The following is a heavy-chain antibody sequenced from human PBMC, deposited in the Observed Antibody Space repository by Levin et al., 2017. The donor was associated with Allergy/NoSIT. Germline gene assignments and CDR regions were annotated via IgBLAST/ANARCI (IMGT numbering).Heavy chain of an antibody. CDR2: ISAYNGNT. V-gene: IGHV1-18*01. J-gene: IGHJ6*02. CDR3: ARDLMTYSGYDLWQMDV. D-gene: IGHD5-12*01. Sequence: GESLKISCKASGYTFTSYGISWVRQAPGQGLEWMGWISAYNGNTNYAQKLQGRVTMTTDTSTSTAYMELRSLRSDDTAVYYCARDLMTYSGYDLWQMDVWGQGTTVTVSS. CDR1: GYTFTSYG.